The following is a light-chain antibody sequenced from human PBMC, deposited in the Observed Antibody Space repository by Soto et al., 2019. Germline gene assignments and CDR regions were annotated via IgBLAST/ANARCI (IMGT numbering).Light chain of an antibody. CDR1: SSDVGAYNY. J-gene: IGLJ2*01. Sequence: QLVLTQPPSASGSPRQSVTISCTGTSSDVGAYNYVSWYQQHPGKAPKLMIYEVSKRPSGVPDRFSGSKSGNTASLTVSGLQAEDEADYYCSSYAGSNNFVVFGGGTKLTVL. V-gene: IGLV2-8*01. CDR2: EVS. CDR3: SSYAGSNNFVV.